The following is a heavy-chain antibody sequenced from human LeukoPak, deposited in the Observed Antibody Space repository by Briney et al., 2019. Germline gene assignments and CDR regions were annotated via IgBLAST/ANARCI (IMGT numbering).Heavy chain of an antibody. D-gene: IGHD2-21*02. Sequence: GGSLRLSCAASGFTFSSYGMHWVRQAPGKGLEWVAVISYDASNKYYADSVKGRFTISRDNSKNTLYLQMNSLRAEDTAVYYCAKDRPVAYCGGDCYSNWFDPWGQGTLVTVSS. CDR3: AKDRPVAYCGGDCYSNWFDP. CDR1: GFTFSSYG. J-gene: IGHJ5*02. CDR2: ISYDASNK. V-gene: IGHV3-30*18.